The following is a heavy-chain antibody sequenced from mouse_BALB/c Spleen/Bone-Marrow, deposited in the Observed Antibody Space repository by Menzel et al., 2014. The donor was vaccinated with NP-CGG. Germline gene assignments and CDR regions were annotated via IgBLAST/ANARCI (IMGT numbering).Heavy chain of an antibody. CDR3: ARRLRYYAMDY. V-gene: IGHV2-2*02. J-gene: IGHJ4*01. CDR1: GFSLTSYG. Sequence: VKLQESGPGLVQPSQSLSIPCTVSGFSLTSYGVHWVRQSPGKGLEWLGVIWSGGSTDYNAAFISRLSISKDNSKSQVFFKMNSLKANDTAIYYCARRLRYYAMDYWGQGTSVTVSS. CDR2: IWSGGST. D-gene: IGHD2-2*01.